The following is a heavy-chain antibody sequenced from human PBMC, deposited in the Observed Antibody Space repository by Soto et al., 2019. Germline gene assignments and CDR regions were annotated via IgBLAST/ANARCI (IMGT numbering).Heavy chain of an antibody. V-gene: IGHV1-3*01. CDR3: ARSAPPLDY. CDR1: GYTFTSYA. J-gene: IGHJ4*02. Sequence: QVKLVQSGAEVKKPGASVKVSCKASGYTFTSYAMHWVRQAPGQRLESMGWINAGNGNTKYSQKFQGRVTITRDTAASTAYMEVSSLRYDDTAVYYSARSAPPLDYWGQGTLVTVSS. CDR2: INAGNGNT.